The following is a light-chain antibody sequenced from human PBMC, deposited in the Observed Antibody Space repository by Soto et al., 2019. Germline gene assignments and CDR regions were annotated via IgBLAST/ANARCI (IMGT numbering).Light chain of an antibody. CDR1: QSVT. CDR3: QQSGSSSLIT. CDR2: GAT. Sequence: IVLTQSPGTLSLSPGERATLSCRASQSVTLAWYQQKPGQAPRLLIYGATYRAAGIPDRFSGSGSGTDFARTISRLEPEDCAVYYCQQSGSSSLITFAQGTRLEIK. V-gene: IGKV3-20*01. J-gene: IGKJ5*01.